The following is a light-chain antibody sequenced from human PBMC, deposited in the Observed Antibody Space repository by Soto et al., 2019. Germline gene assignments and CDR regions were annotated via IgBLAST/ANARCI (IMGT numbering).Light chain of an antibody. V-gene: IGLV1-40*01. CDR2: GNN. CDR3: QSYDSSLSAPYV. J-gene: IGLJ1*01. Sequence: QSVLTQPPSVSGAPGQRVTISCTGSSSNIGAGYGVNWYQHLPGTAPKLLIYGNNNQPSGVPDRFSASKSGPSASLAITGLQADDEADYYCQSYDSSLSAPYVFGTGTKAPS. CDR1: SSNIGAGYG.